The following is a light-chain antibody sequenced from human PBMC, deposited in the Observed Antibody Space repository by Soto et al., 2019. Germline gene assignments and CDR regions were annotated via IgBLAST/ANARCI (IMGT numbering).Light chain of an antibody. CDR3: QSYDSSLSGLYV. CDR2: EVS. J-gene: IGLJ1*01. V-gene: IGLV2-14*01. Sequence: QSVLTQPASVSGSPGQSITISCTGTSSDIGGYKYVSWYQHHAGKAPKLMIYEVSNRPSGVPDRFSGSKSGSSASLAITGLQAEDEADYYCQSYDSSLSGLYVFGTGTKLTVL. CDR1: SSDIGGYKY.